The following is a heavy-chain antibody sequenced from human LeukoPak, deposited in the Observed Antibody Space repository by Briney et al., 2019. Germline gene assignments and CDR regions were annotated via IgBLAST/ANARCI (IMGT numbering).Heavy chain of an antibody. D-gene: IGHD6-19*01. V-gene: IGHV1-2*04. Sequence: ASVKVSCKASGYTFTGYYMHWVRQAPGQGLEWMGWINPNSGGTNYAQKFQGWVTMTRDTSISTAYMELSRLRSDDTAVYYCARARRGGWSYSWFDPWGQGTLVTVSS. J-gene: IGHJ5*02. CDR3: ARARRGGWSYSWFDP. CDR1: GYTFTGYY. CDR2: INPNSGGT.